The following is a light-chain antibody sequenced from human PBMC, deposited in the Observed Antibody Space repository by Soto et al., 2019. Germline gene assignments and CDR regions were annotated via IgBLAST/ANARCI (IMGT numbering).Light chain of an antibody. CDR2: GAS. J-gene: IGKJ1*01. CDR3: QQCGNSPWT. Sequence: EIVMTQSPATLSVSPGGRATLSCRASQSVSSNLAWYQQKPGQAPRLLIYGASTRATGIPARFSGTGSGTDFTLTISRLEPEDFAVYYCQQCGNSPWTFGQGTKVDI. V-gene: IGKV3-15*01. CDR1: QSVSSN.